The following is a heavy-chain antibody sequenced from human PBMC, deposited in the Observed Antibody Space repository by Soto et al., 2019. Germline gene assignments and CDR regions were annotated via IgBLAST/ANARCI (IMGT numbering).Heavy chain of an antibody. Sequence: GASVKVSCKASGYTVTSYEINGVRQATGQGLEWMGWMNPNSGNTGYAQKFQGRVTMTRNTSISTAYMELSSLRSEDTAVYYCLYSYGWRPNYWGQGTLVTVSS. CDR3: LYSYGWRPNY. V-gene: IGHV1-8*01. D-gene: IGHD5-18*01. CDR2: MNPNSGNT. CDR1: GYTVTSYE. J-gene: IGHJ4*02.